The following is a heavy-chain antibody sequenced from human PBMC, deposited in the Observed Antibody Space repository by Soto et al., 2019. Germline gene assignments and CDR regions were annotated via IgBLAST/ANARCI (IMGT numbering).Heavy chain of an antibody. CDR3: AREGGCISTSRYALYNWFDP. V-gene: IGHV1-8*01. CDR2: MNPNSGNT. D-gene: IGHD2-2*01. Sequence: QVQLVQSGAEVKKPGASVKVSCKASGYTFTSYDINGVRQATGQGLEWMGWMNPNSGNTGYAQKFQGRVTMTRNTSISTAYMELSSLRSEDTPVYYCAREGGCISTSRYALYNWFDPWGQGTLVTVSS. J-gene: IGHJ5*02. CDR1: GYTFTSYD.